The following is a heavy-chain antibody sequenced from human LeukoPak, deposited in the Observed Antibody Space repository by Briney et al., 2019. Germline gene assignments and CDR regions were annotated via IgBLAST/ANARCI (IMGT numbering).Heavy chain of an antibody. V-gene: IGHV3-66*02. CDR1: GFTVSSNY. J-gene: IGHJ3*02. Sequence: GGSLRLSCAASGFTVSSNYMSWVRQAPGKGLEWVSVIYSGGSTYYADSVKGRFTISRDNSKNTLYLQMNSLRAEDTAVYYCAGEWLFDAFDIWGQGTMVTVSS. CDR2: IYSGGST. D-gene: IGHD3-3*01. CDR3: AGEWLFDAFDI.